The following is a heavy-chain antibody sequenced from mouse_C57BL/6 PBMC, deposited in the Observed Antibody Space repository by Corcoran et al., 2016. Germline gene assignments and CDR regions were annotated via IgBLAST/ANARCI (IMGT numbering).Heavy chain of an antibody. D-gene: IGHD2-3*01. V-gene: IGHV1-26*01. CDR1: GYTFTDYY. CDR3: ARAEDLDGYYLAWFAY. J-gene: IGHJ3*01. CDR2: INPNNGGT. Sequence: EVQLQQSGPELVKPGASVKISCKASGYTFTDYYMNWVKQSHGKSLEWIGDINPNNGGTSYNQKFKGKATLTGDKSSNTAYMELRSLTSEDSAVYYCARAEDLDGYYLAWFAYWGQGTLVTVSA.